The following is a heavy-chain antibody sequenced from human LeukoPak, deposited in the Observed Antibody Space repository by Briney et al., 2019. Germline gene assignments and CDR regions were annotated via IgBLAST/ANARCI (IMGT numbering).Heavy chain of an antibody. CDR2: ISSSSIYI. CDR3: ATGLPSYSSSWYPGY. Sequence: GGSLRLSCAASGFTFNDYTMNWVRQAPGKELEWVSSISSSSIYIFYADSLKGRFTISRDNAKNSLYLQMNSLRVEDTAVYYCATGLPSYSSSWYPGYWGQGTLVTVSS. V-gene: IGHV3-21*01. D-gene: IGHD6-13*01. J-gene: IGHJ4*02. CDR1: GFTFNDYT.